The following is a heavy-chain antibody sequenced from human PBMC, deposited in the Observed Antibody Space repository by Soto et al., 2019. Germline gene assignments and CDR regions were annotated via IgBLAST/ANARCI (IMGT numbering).Heavy chain of an antibody. CDR1: GFTFSSYG. CDR2: IWYDGSNK. J-gene: IGHJ4*02. CDR3: ARASGVYDFWSGYYTRAPYFDY. V-gene: IGHV3-33*01. D-gene: IGHD3-3*01. Sequence: LRLSCAASGFTFSSYGMHWVRQAPGKGQEWEAVIWYDGSNKYYADSMKGRFTISRDNSKNTLYLQMNSLRAEDTAVYYCARASGVYDFWSGYYTRAPYFDYWGQGTLVTVSS.